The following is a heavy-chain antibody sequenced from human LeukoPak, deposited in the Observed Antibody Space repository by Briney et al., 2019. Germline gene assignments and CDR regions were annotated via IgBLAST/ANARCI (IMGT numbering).Heavy chain of an antibody. V-gene: IGHV3-20*04. CDR1: GFTFDDYG. CDR2: INWNGGST. D-gene: IGHD3-22*01. Sequence: GGSLRLSCAASGFTFDDYGMTWVRQAPGKGLEWVSSINWNGGSTGYADSVKGRFTISRDNAKNSLFLQMNSLRAEDTALYYCARDRGPYDSSGYYPYDAFDIWGQGTMFTVSS. CDR3: ARDRGPYDSSGYYPYDAFDI. J-gene: IGHJ3*02.